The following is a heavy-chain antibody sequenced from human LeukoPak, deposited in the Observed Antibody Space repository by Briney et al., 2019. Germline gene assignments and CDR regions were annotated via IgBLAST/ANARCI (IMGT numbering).Heavy chain of an antibody. V-gene: IGHV3-43D*03. CDR3: ARGLAGVVVVTAAWNAFDI. D-gene: IGHD2-21*02. CDR2: ITWDGGNT. J-gene: IGHJ3*02. Sequence: GGSLRLSCAASGFSFDDYAMHWVRQAPGKGLEWVSLITWDGGNTYYADSVKGRFTISRDNAKNSLYLQMNSLRAEDTAVYYCARGLAGVVVVTAAWNAFDIWGQGTMVTVSS. CDR1: GFSFDDYA.